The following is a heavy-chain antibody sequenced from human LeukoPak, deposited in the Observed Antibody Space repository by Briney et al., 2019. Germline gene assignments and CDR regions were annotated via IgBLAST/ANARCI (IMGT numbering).Heavy chain of an antibody. CDR2: IYYSGST. D-gene: IGHD3-22*01. J-gene: IGHJ1*01. Sequence: SETLSLTCAVYGGXFSGYYCSWIRQPPGKGLERIGGIYYSGSTYYNPSLKSRVTISVDTSKNQFSLKLSSVTAADTAVYYCARLEDYYDSSGYYVAEYFQHWGQGTLVTVSS. V-gene: IGHV4-34*01. CDR3: ARLEDYYDSSGYYVAEYFQH. CDR1: GGXFSGYY.